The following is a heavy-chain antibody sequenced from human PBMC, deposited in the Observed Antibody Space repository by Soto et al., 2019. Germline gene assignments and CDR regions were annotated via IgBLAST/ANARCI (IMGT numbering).Heavy chain of an antibody. D-gene: IGHD2-15*01. CDR1: GFTFSSYG. V-gene: IGHV3-33*01. CDR2: IWSDGSNK. CDR3: AREVVVVVACSADAFDI. Sequence: QVQLVESGGGVVQPGGSLRLSCAASGFTFSSYGMHWVRQAPGKGLEWVAVIWSDGSNKYYADSVKGRFTISSDNSKNTLYLQMNSQSAEATAVYYYAREVVVVVACSADAFDIWGQGTMVTVSS. J-gene: IGHJ3*02.